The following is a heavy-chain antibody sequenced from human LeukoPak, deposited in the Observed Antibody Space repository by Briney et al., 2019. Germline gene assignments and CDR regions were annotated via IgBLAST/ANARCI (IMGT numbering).Heavy chain of an antibody. J-gene: IGHJ4*02. CDR1: GFTFSSYW. D-gene: IGHD3-16*02. Sequence: PGGSLRLSCAASGFTFSSYWMNWARQAPGKGLEWVASINHNGNVNYYVVSVKGRFTISRDNAKNSLYLQMSNLRAEDTAVYYCARAGGVMITFGGVIVNYFDYWGQGTLVTVSS. V-gene: IGHV3-7*03. CDR3: ARAGGVMITFGGVIVNYFDY. CDR2: INHNGNVN.